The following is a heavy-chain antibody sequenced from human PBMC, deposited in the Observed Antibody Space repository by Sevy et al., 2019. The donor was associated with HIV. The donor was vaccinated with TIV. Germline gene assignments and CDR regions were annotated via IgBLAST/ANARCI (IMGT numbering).Heavy chain of an antibody. CDR1: GFTVSSDY. Sequence: GGSLRLSCAASGFTVSSDYMIWVRQAPGKGLEWVSVIYSGGTTYYADSVKGRFTISRDNSKNTVYLQMNSLRAEDTAVYYCARESSSTWQAGYYGMAVWGQGTTVTVSS. D-gene: IGHD6-13*01. V-gene: IGHV3-66*01. CDR3: ARESSSTWQAGYYGMAV. J-gene: IGHJ6*02. CDR2: IYSGGTT.